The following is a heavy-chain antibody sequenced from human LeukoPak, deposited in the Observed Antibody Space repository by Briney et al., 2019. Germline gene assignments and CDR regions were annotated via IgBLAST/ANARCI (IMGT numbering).Heavy chain of an antibody. CDR3: VKDDGWVQYAN. Sequence: GGSLRLSCAASGFTFSSHWMSWVRQAPGKGLEWVSSISSSSSCIYYADSVKGRFITSRDNSQNTVWLQMNSLSAEDAAVYYCVKDDGWVQYANWGQGTLVTVSS. CDR1: GFTFSSHW. V-gene: IGHV3-21*04. CDR2: ISSSSSCI. D-gene: IGHD5-24*01. J-gene: IGHJ4*02.